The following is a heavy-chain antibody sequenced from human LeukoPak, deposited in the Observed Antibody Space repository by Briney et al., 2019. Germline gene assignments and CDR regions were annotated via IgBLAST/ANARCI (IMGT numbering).Heavy chain of an antibody. Sequence: GSLRLSCAASGFTFRNAWMSRVRQAPGKGLEWVGRIKSKSDGGTTDYAAPVKGRFTISRDDSKNTLYLQMNSLKTEDTAVYYCTTWVRLGELSFYPYFDYWGQGTLVTVSS. CDR3: TTWVRLGELSFYPYFDY. V-gene: IGHV3-15*01. CDR2: IKSKSDGGTT. J-gene: IGHJ4*02. CDR1: GFTFRNAW. D-gene: IGHD3-16*02.